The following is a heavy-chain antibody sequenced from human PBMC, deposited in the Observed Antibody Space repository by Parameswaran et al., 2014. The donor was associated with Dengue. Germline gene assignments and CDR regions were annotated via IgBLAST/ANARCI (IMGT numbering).Heavy chain of an antibody. CDR1: GFIVSNNF. Sequence: QAGGSLRLSCVASGFIVSNNFMNWVRQVPGKGLEWVSIIYSGGGTDYADFVKGRMSISRDSSTNTLYLHMNNLRADNTAVYYCAKEGGGLDVWGQGTTVTVSS. CDR3: AKEGGGLDV. V-gene: IGHV3-66*01. CDR2: IYSGGGT. J-gene: IGHJ6*02.